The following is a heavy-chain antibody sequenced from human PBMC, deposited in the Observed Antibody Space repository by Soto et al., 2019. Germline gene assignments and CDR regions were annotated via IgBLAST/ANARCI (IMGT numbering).Heavy chain of an antibody. V-gene: IGHV3-15*07. CDR2: IKRKIDGEAT. Sequence: EVQLVESGGGLVKPGGSLRLSCAASGFSFSNAWMNWVRQAPGKGLEWVGRIKRKIDGEATDYAGPVKGRFIVFRDDSKSALYLQMNSLKGDDTAVYYCTTGSVEGVWGQGTTVTVS. J-gene: IGHJ6*02. D-gene: IGHD2-15*01. CDR1: GFSFSNAW. CDR3: TTGSVEGV.